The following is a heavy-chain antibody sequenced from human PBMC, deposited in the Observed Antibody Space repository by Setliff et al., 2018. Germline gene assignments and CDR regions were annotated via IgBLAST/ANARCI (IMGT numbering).Heavy chain of an antibody. CDR3: ARDLIDPDYGDYLSFYYYGMDV. CDR1: GYTFTSYS. J-gene: IGHJ6*02. Sequence: SVKVSCKASGYTFTSYSMHWVRQAPGQSLEWMGGIIPIFGTANYAQKFQGRVTITADESTSTAYMELSSLRSEDTAVYYCARDLIDPDYGDYLSFYYYGMDVWGQGTTVTVSS. D-gene: IGHD4-17*01. V-gene: IGHV1-69*13. CDR2: IIPIFGTA.